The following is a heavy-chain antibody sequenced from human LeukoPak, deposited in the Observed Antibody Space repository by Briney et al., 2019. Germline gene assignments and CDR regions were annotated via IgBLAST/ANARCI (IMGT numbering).Heavy chain of an antibody. D-gene: IGHD3-22*01. Sequence: SGGSLRLSCETSGFTFSHHAMHWVRQAPGKGLEWVAAIWYDGAQKYYADSLWGRCTISRDNSKSTLYLEMNSLRAEDTAVYYCAKDFGGYYYDTSGPDYWGQGTLVTVAS. V-gene: IGHV3-33*06. CDR2: IWYDGAQK. CDR1: GFTFSHHA. CDR3: AKDFGGYYYDTSGPDY. J-gene: IGHJ4*02.